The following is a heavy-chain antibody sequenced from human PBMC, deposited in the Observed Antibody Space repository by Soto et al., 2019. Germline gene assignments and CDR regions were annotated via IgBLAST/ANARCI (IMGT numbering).Heavy chain of an antibody. CDR1: GYTFTSYY. Sequence: QVQLVQSGAEVKKPGASVKVSCKASGYTFTSYYMHWVRQAPGQGLEWMGIINPSNSTTYAQKFQGRVPMTGDTSMSTVYMEMSSLRSEDTAVYYCATVYCSGGSCSSIDCWGQGTLVTVSS. V-gene: IGHV1-46*03. D-gene: IGHD2-15*01. CDR2: INPSNST. J-gene: IGHJ4*02. CDR3: ATVYCSGGSCSSIDC.